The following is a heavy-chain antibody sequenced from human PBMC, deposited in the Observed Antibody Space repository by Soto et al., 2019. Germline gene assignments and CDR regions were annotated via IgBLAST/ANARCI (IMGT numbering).Heavy chain of an antibody. CDR2: IIPISGTA. J-gene: IGHJ4*02. Sequence: SVKVSCKXSGGTLNSYAISWVRQAPGQGLEWMGGIIPISGTANYAQKFQGRVTFTADKSTNTAYMELSSLRSEDAAVYYCARDAPRYCSGGNCYSDYFDYWGQGNLVTVSS. V-gene: IGHV1-69*06. CDR3: ARDAPRYCSGGNCYSDYFDY. D-gene: IGHD2-15*01. CDR1: GGTLNSYA.